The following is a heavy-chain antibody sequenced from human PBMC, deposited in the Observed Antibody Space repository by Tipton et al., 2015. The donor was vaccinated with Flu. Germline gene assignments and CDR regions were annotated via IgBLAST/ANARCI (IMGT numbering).Heavy chain of an antibody. CDR1: GIPMSSGIQS. CDR2: TYTNGDT. CDR3: ARDSGAYPLGFDP. Sequence: TLSLTCSVSGIPMSSGIQSWSWIRQSAGKGLEWIGLTYTNGDTTYNPSLKGRVTISIDTSKNQLPLTLTSATAADTAVYYCARDSGAYPLGFDPWGRGTLVTVSS. V-gene: IGHV4-61*02. J-gene: IGHJ5*01. D-gene: IGHD2-15*01.